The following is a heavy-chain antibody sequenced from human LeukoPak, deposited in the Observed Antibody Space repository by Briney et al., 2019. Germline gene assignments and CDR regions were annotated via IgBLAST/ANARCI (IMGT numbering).Heavy chain of an antibody. V-gene: IGHV4-4*07. J-gene: IGHJ4*02. CDR2: IYSSGST. Sequence: SETLSLTCAVYGGSFSGYYWSWIRQPAGKGLEWIGRIYSSGSTNYNPSLMSRVTMSVDTSKNQFSLELTSVTAADTAVYYCARDLHGNYVSDYFDYWGQGTLVTVSS. D-gene: IGHD4-17*01. CDR3: ARDLHGNYVSDYFDY. CDR1: GGSFSGYY.